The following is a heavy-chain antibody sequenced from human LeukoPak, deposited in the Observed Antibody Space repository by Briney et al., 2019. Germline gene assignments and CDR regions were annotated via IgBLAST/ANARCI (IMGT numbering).Heavy chain of an antibody. CDR1: GFTFSTYG. D-gene: IGHD3-10*01. Sequence: AGGSLRLSCAGSGFTFSTYGMSWVRQAPNKGLEWLSTISGSGDSTYYADSVKGRFTISRDNSKNTLFLQMNSLRAEDTAIYYRAKWQYYGSGDDYWGQGTLVTVSS. V-gene: IGHV3-23*01. J-gene: IGHJ4*02. CDR3: AKWQYYGSGDDY. CDR2: ISGSGDST.